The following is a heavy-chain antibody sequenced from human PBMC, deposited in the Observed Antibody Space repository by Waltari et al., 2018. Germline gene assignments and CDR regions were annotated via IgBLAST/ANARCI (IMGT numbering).Heavy chain of an antibody. J-gene: IGHJ4*02. D-gene: IGHD1-26*01. V-gene: IGHV4-39*01. CDR1: GGSISRSSFY. CDR3: ARHYGSLEAPLDG. Sequence: QVQLQESGPGLVKPSETLSLTCSVSGGSISRSSFYWAWIRQAPGRGLARIGSLYYSGTTQYNPSLKSRVTISVDSSDTQFSLLLTSVTAADTAVYYCARHYGSLEAPLDGWGQGTLVTVSS. CDR2: LYYSGTT.